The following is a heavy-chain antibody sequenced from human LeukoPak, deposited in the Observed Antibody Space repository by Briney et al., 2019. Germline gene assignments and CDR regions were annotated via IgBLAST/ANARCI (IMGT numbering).Heavy chain of an antibody. CDR2: IRYDGSNK. CDR3: AKEDSSGYLGRKED. CDR1: GFTFSSYG. V-gene: IGHV3-30*02. D-gene: IGHD6-19*01. Sequence: GGSLRLSCAASGFTFSSYGMHWVRQAPGKGLEWVAFIRYDGSNKYYADSVKGRFTISRDNSKNTLYLQMNSLRAEDTAVYYCAKEDSSGYLGRKEDWGQGTLVTVSS. J-gene: IGHJ4*02.